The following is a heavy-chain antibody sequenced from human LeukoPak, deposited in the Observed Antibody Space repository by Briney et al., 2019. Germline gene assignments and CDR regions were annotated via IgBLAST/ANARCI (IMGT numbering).Heavy chain of an antibody. J-gene: IGHJ5*02. CDR1: GGSISPYF. D-gene: IGHD3-10*01. V-gene: IGHV4-59*01. CDR3: ARDDYRGVTNFDP. Sequence: SETLSLTCTVSGGSISPYFWSWFRQPPGKGLEWIGYISYTGSTIYSPSLTSRVTISVDTSKNQFSLQLTSVTAADTAVYYCARDDYRGVTNFDPWGQGTLVTVSS. CDR2: ISYTGST.